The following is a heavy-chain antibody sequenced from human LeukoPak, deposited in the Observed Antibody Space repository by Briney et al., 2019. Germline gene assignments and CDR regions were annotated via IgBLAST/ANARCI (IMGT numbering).Heavy chain of an antibody. J-gene: IGHJ3*02. D-gene: IGHD2-15*01. CDR2: IRSKSYGGTT. V-gene: IGHV3-49*04. Sequence: GGSLRLSCTASGFTFGDYAMAWVRQAPGKGLEWVGFIRSKSYGGTTEYAASVKGRLTISRDDSKSIAYLQMNSLKTEDTAVYYCSRGPYCSSGSCYPDPDAFDIWGQGTVVTFSS. CDR3: SRGPYCSSGSCYPDPDAFDI. CDR1: GFTFGDYA.